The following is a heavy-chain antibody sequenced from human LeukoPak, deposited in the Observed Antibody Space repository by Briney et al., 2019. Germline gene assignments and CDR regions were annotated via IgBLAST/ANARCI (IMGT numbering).Heavy chain of an antibody. D-gene: IGHD5-24*01. V-gene: IGHV3-66*02. CDR2: IYADGTT. J-gene: IGHJ4*02. CDR1: GFSVTNNY. CDR3: AKKPATIKFPFDI. Sequence: GGSLRLSCAASGFSVTNNYMSWVRQAPGRGLEWVSLIYADGTTHYADSVKGRFTISKDTSQNTVYLQMNSLGAEDTAMYYCAKKPATIKFPFDIWGQGTLVTVSP.